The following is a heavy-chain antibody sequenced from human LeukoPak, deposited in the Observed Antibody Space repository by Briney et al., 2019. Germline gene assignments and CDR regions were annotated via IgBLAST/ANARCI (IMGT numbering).Heavy chain of an antibody. J-gene: IGHJ4*02. CDR3: ASPRAYCGGDCPRDFDY. Sequence: SETLSLTCAVSGGSISSYYWSWIRHPPGKGLEWIGYIYYTGSTNYNPSLKSRVTMSVDTSKNQFSLKLSSVTAADTAVYYCASPRAYCGGDCPRDFDYWGQGTLVTVSS. D-gene: IGHD2-21*02. CDR2: IYYTGST. CDR1: GGSISSYY. V-gene: IGHV4-59*08.